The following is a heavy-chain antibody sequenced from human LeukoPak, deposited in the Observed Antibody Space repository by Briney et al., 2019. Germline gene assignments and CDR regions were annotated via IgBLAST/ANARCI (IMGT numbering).Heavy chain of an antibody. Sequence: GGSLRLSCAASGFTFSSYSMNWVRQAPGKGLEWVSSISSSSSYIYYADSVKGRFTISRDNAKNSLYLQMNSLRAEDTAVYYCAKTSRITMVRGVTDFDYWGQGTLVTVSS. J-gene: IGHJ4*02. CDR1: GFTFSSYS. D-gene: IGHD3-10*01. CDR3: AKTSRITMVRGVTDFDY. V-gene: IGHV3-21*04. CDR2: ISSSSSYI.